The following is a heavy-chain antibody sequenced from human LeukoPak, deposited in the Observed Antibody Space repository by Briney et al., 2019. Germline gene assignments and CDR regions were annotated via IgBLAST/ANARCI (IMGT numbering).Heavy chain of an antibody. D-gene: IGHD5-18*01. CDR3: ARAPGGYSYGTPNFDY. V-gene: IGHV3-48*03. CDR1: GFGFSSYE. CDR2: ISSSGSTI. J-gene: IGHJ4*02. Sequence: PGGSLRLSCAASGFGFSSYEMNWVRQAPGKGLEWVSYISSSGSTIYYADSVKGRFTISRGNAKNSLYLQMNSLRAEDTAVYYCARAPGGYSYGTPNFDYWGQGTLVTVSS.